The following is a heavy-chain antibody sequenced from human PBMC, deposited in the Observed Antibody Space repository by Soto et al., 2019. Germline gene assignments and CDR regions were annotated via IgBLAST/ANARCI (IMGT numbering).Heavy chain of an antibody. CDR2: IIPIFGTA. CDR1: GGTFSSYA. Sequence: QVQLVQSGAEVKKPGSSVKVSCKASGGTFSSYAISWVRQAPGQGLEWMGGIIPIFGTANYAQKFQGRVTITADESTSTAYMELSSLRSEDTAGYYCARSRPDIVVGVAATHYYYYGMDVWGQGTTVTVSS. D-gene: IGHD2-15*01. V-gene: IGHV1-69*12. CDR3: ARSRPDIVVGVAATHYYYYGMDV. J-gene: IGHJ6*02.